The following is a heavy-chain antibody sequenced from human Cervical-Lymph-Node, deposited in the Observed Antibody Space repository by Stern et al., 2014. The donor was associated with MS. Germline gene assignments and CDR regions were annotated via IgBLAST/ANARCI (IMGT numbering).Heavy chain of an antibody. Sequence: QLVQSGGGVGQPGRSLRLSCAASGFTFSSYAMHWVRQVPGKGLEWVAVISFDGNLKYYADSVKGRFTISRDNSKNTLFLQMNSLRAEDTAVYYCARERGVRGVTNYYYYGMDVWGQGTTVTVSS. V-gene: IGHV3-30-3*01. CDR2: ISFDGNLK. J-gene: IGHJ6*02. CDR3: ARERGVRGVTNYYYYGMDV. D-gene: IGHD3-10*01. CDR1: GFTFSSYA.